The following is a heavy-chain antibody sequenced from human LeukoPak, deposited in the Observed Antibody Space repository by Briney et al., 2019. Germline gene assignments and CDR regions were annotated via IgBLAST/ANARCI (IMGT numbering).Heavy chain of an antibody. CDR1: GYTFTDYD. D-gene: IGHD3-3*01. CDR3: ARDPRTAFDFWRGYSGFDY. CDR2: ISGYNGQT. Sequence: ASVQVSCKASGYTFTDYDFSWVRQATGQEVEWMGWISGYNGQTEYAENFQGRVIMTRDTSTSTVYMELRSLRSDDTARYYCARDPRTAFDFWRGYSGFDYWGQGTQVTVSS. V-gene: IGHV1-18*04. J-gene: IGHJ4*02.